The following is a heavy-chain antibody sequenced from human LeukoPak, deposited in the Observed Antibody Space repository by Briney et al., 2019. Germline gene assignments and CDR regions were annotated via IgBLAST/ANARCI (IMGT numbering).Heavy chain of an antibody. J-gene: IGHJ4*02. V-gene: IGHV3-21*01. CDR3: TGETYYFDH. CDR1: GFTFSSYN. D-gene: IGHD3-10*01. CDR2: ITSSATYI. Sequence: GGSLRLSCAASGFTFSSYNMNWVRQAPGKAMEWVSSITSSATYIFYADSVKGRFTISRDNAKNSLYLQMDSLGPEDTAVYYCTGETYYFDHWGQGALVTVSS.